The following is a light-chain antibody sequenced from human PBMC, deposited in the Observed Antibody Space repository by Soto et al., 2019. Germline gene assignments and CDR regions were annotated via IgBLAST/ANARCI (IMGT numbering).Light chain of an antibody. CDR1: SSNIGSNT. CDR3: AVWDDSLNGYV. Sequence: QSALTQPPSASGTPGQRVTISCSGSSSNIGSNTVNWYQQLPGAAPELLIQSNNQRPSGVPDRFSGSQSGTSASLAISGLQSEDEADYYCAVWDDSLNGYVFGTGTKLTVL. V-gene: IGLV1-44*01. J-gene: IGLJ1*01. CDR2: SNN.